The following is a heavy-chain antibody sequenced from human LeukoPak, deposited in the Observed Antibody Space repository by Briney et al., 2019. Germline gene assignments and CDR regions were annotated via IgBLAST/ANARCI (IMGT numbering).Heavy chain of an antibody. J-gene: IGHJ5*02. CDR1: GFTFSSYW. CDR3: AREGTYYDFWSGYLRFDP. CDR2: IKQDGSEK. D-gene: IGHD3-3*01. Sequence: PGGSLRLSCAASGFTFSSYWMSWVRQAPGKGLEWVANIKQDGSEKYYVDSVKGRFTISRDNAKNSLYLQMNSLRAEDTAVYYCAREGTYYDFWSGYLRFDPWGQGTLVTVSS. V-gene: IGHV3-7*01.